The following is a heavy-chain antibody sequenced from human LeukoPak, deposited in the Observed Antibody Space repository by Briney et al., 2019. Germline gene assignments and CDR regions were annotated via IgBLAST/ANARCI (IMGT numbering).Heavy chain of an antibody. D-gene: IGHD1-26*01. Sequence: GGSLRLSCAASGFTFSSYWMHWVRQAPGKGLVWVSRIKSDGSSTNYADSVKGRFTVSRDNAKNTLYLQMNSLRAEDTAVYYCARVIGWDEPFDIWGQGTMVTVSS. CDR2: IKSDGSST. CDR3: ARVIGWDEPFDI. V-gene: IGHV3-74*01. J-gene: IGHJ3*02. CDR1: GFTFSSYW.